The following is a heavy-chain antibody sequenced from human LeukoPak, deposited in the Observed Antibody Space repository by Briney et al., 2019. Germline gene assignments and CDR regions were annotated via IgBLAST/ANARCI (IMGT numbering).Heavy chain of an antibody. V-gene: IGHV3-53*01. CDR3: ARAGSGSYGDFDY. Sequence: GGSLRLSCAASGFTVSSNYMSWVRQAPGKGLEWVSVIYSGGSTYYADSVKGRFTISRDNSKNTLYLQMNSLGAEDTAVYYCARAGSGSYGDFDYWGQGTLVTVSS. CDR2: IYSGGST. J-gene: IGHJ4*02. CDR1: GFTVSSNY. D-gene: IGHD1-26*01.